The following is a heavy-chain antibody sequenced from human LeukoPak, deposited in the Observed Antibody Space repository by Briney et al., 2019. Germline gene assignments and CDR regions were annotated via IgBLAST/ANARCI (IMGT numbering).Heavy chain of an antibody. CDR3: ASPYCSGGSCHTPKNCFDP. CDR2: IIPIFGTA. CDR1: GGTFSSYA. D-gene: IGHD2-15*01. J-gene: IGHJ5*02. Sequence: ASVKVSCKASGGTFSSYAISWVRQAPGQGLEWMGGIIPIFGTANYAQKFQGRVTITTDESTSTAYMELSSLRSEDTAVYYCASPYCSGGSCHTPKNCFDPWGQGTLVTVSS. V-gene: IGHV1-69*05.